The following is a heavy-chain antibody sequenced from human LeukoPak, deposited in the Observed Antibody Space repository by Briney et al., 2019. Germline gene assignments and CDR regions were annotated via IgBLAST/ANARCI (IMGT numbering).Heavy chain of an antibody. CDR3: ATLMAHLDY. V-gene: IGHV1-2*02. CDR1: GYTFTDYH. Sequence: GASVKVSCKAFGYTFTDYHMHWVRQAPGQGLEWTGWINPNSGDTNYAQKFQGRVTMTRDTTISTAYMELSRLRSDDTAVFYCATLMAHLDYWGQGTLVTVSS. J-gene: IGHJ4*02. D-gene: IGHD2-8*01. CDR2: INPNSGDT.